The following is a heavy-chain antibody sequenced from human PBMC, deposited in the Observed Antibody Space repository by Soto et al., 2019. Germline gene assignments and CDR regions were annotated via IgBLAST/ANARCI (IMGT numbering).Heavy chain of an antibody. J-gene: IGHJ4*02. CDR3: ARNAPIDIVVEYYFDY. CDR1: GGSISSSNW. CDR2: IYHSGST. V-gene: IGHV4-4*02. Sequence: SETLSLTCAVSGGSISSSNWWSWVRQPPGKGLEWIGEIYHSGSTNYNPSLKSRVTLSVDKSKNQFSLKLSSVTAADTAVYYCARNAPIDIVVEYYFDYWGQGTLVTVSS. D-gene: IGHD2-15*01.